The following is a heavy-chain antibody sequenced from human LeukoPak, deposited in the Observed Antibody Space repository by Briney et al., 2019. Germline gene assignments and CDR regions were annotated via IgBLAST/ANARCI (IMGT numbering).Heavy chain of an antibody. CDR1: GYTFTGYY. V-gene: IGHV1-2*02. Sequence: ASVKVSCKASGYTFTGYYMHWVRQAPGQGLEWMGWINPNSGGTNYAQKFQGRVTMTRDTSISTAYMELSRLRSDDTAAYYCARDPGGRRFGELLPWFDPWGQGTLVTVSS. D-gene: IGHD3-10*01. J-gene: IGHJ5*02. CDR3: ARDPGGRRFGELLPWFDP. CDR2: INPNSGGT.